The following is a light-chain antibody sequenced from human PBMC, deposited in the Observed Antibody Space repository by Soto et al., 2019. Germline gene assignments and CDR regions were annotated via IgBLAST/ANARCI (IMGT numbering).Light chain of an antibody. CDR3: SLSYSGGRRV. Sequence: QTVVTQEPSLTVSPGGTVTFTCGSSTGTVTTSHYPYWFQQKPGQAPRTLIYDTDNKHSWTPARFSGSLVGGKPALTLSGAQPEDEADYYCSLSYSGGRRVFGGGTKLTVL. CDR1: TGTVTTSHY. V-gene: IGLV7-46*01. J-gene: IGLJ3*02. CDR2: DTD.